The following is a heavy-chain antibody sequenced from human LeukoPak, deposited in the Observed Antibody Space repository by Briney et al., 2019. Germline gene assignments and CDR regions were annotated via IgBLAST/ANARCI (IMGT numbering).Heavy chain of an antibody. CDR2: IYYSGST. CDR3: ARDLYGGNPFDF. D-gene: IGHD4-23*01. CDR1: GGSISNYY. J-gene: IGHJ4*02. V-gene: IGHV4-59*01. Sequence: PSETLSLTCTVSGGSISNYYWSWIRQPPGKGLEWIGYIYYSGSTNYNPSLKSRVTISLDTSKNQSSLKLSSVTTADTAVYYCARDLYGGNPFDFXGQGTLVIVS.